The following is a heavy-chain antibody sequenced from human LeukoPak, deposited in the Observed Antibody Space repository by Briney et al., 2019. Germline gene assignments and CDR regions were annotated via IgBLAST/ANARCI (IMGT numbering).Heavy chain of an antibody. V-gene: IGHV3-21*01. CDR2: IGSSYAYI. J-gene: IGHJ4*02. Sequence: GGSLRLSCAASALTFSTYTMNWVRHVQGERLEWDSSIGSSYAYIYYADSLKGRFTISRDNAKNSLFLQMDGLRAEDTAVYYCARRGYIYGDDYWGQGTLVTVSS. CDR3: ARRGYIYGDDY. CDR1: ALTFSTYT. D-gene: IGHD5-18*01.